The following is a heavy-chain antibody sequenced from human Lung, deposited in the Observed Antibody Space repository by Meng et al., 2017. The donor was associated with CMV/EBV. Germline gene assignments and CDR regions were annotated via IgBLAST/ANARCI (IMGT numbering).Heavy chain of an antibody. D-gene: IGHD6-6*01. J-gene: IGHJ4*02. CDR3: AHRVAAFPPYYFDY. CDR2: IYGNDGD. Sequence: GPTLVKPTQTLTLTCTFSGFSLTTSGVGVGWIRQPPGKALEWLAHIYGNDGDHYSPSLRSRLTITKDTSRNQVVLTLTNVGPVDTATYYCAHRVAAFPPYYFDYWGQGTLVTVSS. V-gene: IGHV2-5*01. CDR1: GFSLTTSGVG.